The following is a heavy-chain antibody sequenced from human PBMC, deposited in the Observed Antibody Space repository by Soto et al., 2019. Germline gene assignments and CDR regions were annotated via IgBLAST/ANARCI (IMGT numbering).Heavy chain of an antibody. CDR1: GLMYSSYS. Sequence: EVQLVESGGGLVKPGGSVRLSCVASGLMYSSYSMSWFRQAPGKGREWVAFISLSGSQINYAASGEYRFTISRDNAKNALYLQINTVRVEDTAIYYCARVISCGGGTCSSVHQYYGMDVWGPGTTVTVSS. D-gene: IGHD2-21*01. J-gene: IGHJ6*02. CDR2: ISLSGSQI. CDR3: ARVISCGGGTCSSVHQYYGMDV. V-gene: IGHV3-21*01.